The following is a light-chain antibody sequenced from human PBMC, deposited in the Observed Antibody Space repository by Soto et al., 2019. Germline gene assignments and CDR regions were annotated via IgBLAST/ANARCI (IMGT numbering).Light chain of an antibody. J-gene: IGLJ2*01. Sequence: QSALTQPASVSGSPGQSITISCTGTDSDVGGYNYVSWYQQHPGKAPKLMIYGVYNRPSGVSNRFSGSKSGNTASLTISGLQAEDEDDDYRSSFTNNNTPHEVFGGGTKLTVL. CDR3: SSFTNNNTPHEV. CDR2: GVY. V-gene: IGLV2-14*01. CDR1: DSDVGGYNY.